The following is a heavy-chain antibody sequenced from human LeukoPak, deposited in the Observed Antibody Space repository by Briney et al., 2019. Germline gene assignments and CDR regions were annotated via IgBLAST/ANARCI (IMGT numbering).Heavy chain of an antibody. CDR1: GFIFSSYE. V-gene: IGHV3-48*03. Sequence: GGGLRLSCAVSGFIFSSYEMNWVRQAPGKGLEWVSYINSVDSSIYYADSVKGRFTISRDNAKNSLYLQMNSLRAEDTAVYYCARGGGYGLLFDPWGQGTLVTVS. CDR3: ARGGGYGLLFDP. CDR2: INSVDSSI. D-gene: IGHD3-22*01. J-gene: IGHJ5*02.